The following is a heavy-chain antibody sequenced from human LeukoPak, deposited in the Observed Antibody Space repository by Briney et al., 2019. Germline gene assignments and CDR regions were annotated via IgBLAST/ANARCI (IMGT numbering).Heavy chain of an antibody. D-gene: IGHD2-15*01. V-gene: IGHV6-1*01. Sequence: SQTLSLTCAISGDSVSSNSAAWNWIRQSPSRGLEWLGRTYYRSKWYNDYAVSVKSRITINPDTSKNQFSLQLNSVTPEDTAVYYCARDLVVAATVYYYYGMDVWCQGTTVTVSS. CDR1: GDSVSSNSAA. J-gene: IGHJ6*02. CDR2: TYYRSKWYN. CDR3: ARDLVVAATVYYYYGMDV.